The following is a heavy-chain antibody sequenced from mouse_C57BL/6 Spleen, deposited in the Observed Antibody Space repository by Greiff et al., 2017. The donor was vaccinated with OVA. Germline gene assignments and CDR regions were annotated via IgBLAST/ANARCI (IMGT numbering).Heavy chain of an antibody. D-gene: IGHD1-1*01. CDR1: GFTFSSYA. CDR3: TCDCYGSSSYYAMDY. Sequence: EVKVEESGAGLVKPGGSLKLSCAASGFTFSSYAMSWVRQTPEKRLEWVAYISSGGDYIYYADTVKGRFTISRDHARNTLYLQMCSLKSEATAMYSCTCDCYGSSSYYAMDYWGQGTSVTVSS. J-gene: IGHJ4*01. CDR2: ISSGGDYI. V-gene: IGHV5-9-1*02.